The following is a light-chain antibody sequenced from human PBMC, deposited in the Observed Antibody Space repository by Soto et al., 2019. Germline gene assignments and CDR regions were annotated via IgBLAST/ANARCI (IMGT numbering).Light chain of an antibody. V-gene: IGKV3D-20*02. J-gene: IGKJ5*01. Sequence: TVLTQSPGTLSLSPGERATLSCRASQNVSSNLLVWYQQHPGQAPRLLIYGASSRATGIPDRFSGSGSGTDFTLTISRLEPEDFAVYYCQKRSNWPPITFGQGTRLEIK. CDR2: GAS. CDR1: QNVSSNL. CDR3: QKRSNWPPIT.